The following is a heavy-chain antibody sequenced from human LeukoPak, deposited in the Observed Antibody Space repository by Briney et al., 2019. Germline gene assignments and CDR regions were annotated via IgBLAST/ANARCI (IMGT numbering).Heavy chain of an antibody. CDR1: GFTFEDYT. D-gene: IGHD3-22*01. CDR2: INWHGTT. V-gene: IGHV3-43*01. J-gene: IGHJ4*02. Sequence: GGSLRLSCAASGFTFEDYTMHWVRQAPGKTLEWVSLINWHGTTYYTDSVKGRFTISRDNSKNSLYLQMDTLRREDTAFYYCVKDISYESSGSVFEYWGQGALVAVSS. CDR3: VKDISYESSGSVFEY.